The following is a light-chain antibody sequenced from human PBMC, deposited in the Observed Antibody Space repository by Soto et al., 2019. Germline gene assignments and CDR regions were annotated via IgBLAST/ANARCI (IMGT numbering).Light chain of an antibody. CDR1: QSVNSN. Sequence: EMVITQSPAILSVSPGESATLSCRASQSVNSNYLAWYQQHPGQPPRLLIYGISTRATGIPARFSGSGSGTEFSLTISSXQSEDFAVYYCQQYSKWPITFGQGTRLEIK. CDR3: QQYSKWPIT. CDR2: GIS. V-gene: IGKV3-15*01. J-gene: IGKJ5*01.